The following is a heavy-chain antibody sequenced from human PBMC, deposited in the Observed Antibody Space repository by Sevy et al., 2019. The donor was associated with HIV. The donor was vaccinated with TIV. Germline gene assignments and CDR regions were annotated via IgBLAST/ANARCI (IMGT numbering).Heavy chain of an antibody. J-gene: IGHJ6*02. V-gene: IGHV3-7*01. CDR2: IKQDGSEK. CDR1: GFTFSSYS. D-gene: IGHD3-3*01. Sequence: GGSLRLSCAASGFTFSSYSMSWVRQAPGKGLEWVANIKQDGSEKYYVDSVKGRFTISRDNAKNSLYLQMNSLRAEDTAVYYCARNTYYDFWSGSANYGMDVWGQGTTVTVSS. CDR3: ARNTYYDFWSGSANYGMDV.